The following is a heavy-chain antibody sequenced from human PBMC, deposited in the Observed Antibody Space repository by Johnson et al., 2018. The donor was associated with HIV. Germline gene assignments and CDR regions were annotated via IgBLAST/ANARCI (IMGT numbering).Heavy chain of an antibody. Sequence: QEKLVESGGGVVQPGRSLRLSCAASGFTFSSYAMHWVRQAPGKGLEWVAVISFDGSNKYYADSVKGRFTISRDNSKNTLYLQINSLRAEDTAVYYCARVRDGRENAFDIWGQGTMVTVSS. CDR1: GFTFSSYA. J-gene: IGHJ3*02. D-gene: IGHD1-26*01. CDR3: ARVRDGRENAFDI. V-gene: IGHV3-30-3*01. CDR2: ISFDGSNK.